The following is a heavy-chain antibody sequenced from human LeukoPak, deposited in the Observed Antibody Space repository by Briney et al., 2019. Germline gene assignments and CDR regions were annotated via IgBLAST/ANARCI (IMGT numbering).Heavy chain of an antibody. Sequence: PGGSLRLSCAASGFTFSSYEMNWVRRAPGKGLEWVSYISSSGTSIYYADSVKGRFTISRDNAKNSLYLQMNSLRAEDTAVYYYARAPRRDNPHMDVWGQGTTVTVSS. CDR2: ISSSGTSI. V-gene: IGHV3-48*03. CDR3: ARAPRRDNPHMDV. J-gene: IGHJ6*02. CDR1: GFTFSSYE. D-gene: IGHD1-14*01.